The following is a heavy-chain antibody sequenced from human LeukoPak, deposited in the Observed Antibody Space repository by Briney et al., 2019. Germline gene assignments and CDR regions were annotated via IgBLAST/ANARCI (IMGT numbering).Heavy chain of an antibody. V-gene: IGHV4-30-4*01. CDR1: GGSISSGDYY. D-gene: IGHD3-22*01. Sequence: SETLSLTCTVSGGSISSGDYYWSWIRQPPGKGLEWIGYIYYSGSTYYNPSLKSRVIISVDRSKNQFSLKLSSVTAADTAVYYCARGLPSGGYYDSSGTSNWFDPWGQGTLVTVSS. CDR3: ARGLPSGGYYDSSGTSNWFDP. CDR2: IYYSGST. J-gene: IGHJ5*02.